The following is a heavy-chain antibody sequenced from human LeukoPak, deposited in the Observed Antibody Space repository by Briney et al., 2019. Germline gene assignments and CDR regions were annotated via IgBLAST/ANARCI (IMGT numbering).Heavy chain of an antibody. Sequence: PGGSLRLSCTVSGFTVSSNSMSWVRQAPGKGLEWVSFIYSGGNTHNSDSVKGRFTISRDNAKNSLYLQMNSLRAEDTAVYYCAREQLGPQYYYYYYYMDVWGKGTTVTVSS. CDR2: IYSGGNT. J-gene: IGHJ6*03. V-gene: IGHV3-53*01. CDR3: AREQLGPQYYYYYYYMDV. CDR1: GFTVSSNS. D-gene: IGHD6-6*01.